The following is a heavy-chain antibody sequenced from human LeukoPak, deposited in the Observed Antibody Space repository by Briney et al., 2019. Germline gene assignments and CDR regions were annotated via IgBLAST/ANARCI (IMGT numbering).Heavy chain of an antibody. J-gene: IGHJ4*02. CDR3: AREGYYYDSSGYRGFDY. D-gene: IGHD3-22*01. Sequence: GASVKVSCKASGGTFSSYAISWVRQAPGQGLEWMGGIIPIFGAANYAQKFQGRVTITADESTSTAYMELSSLRSEDTAVYYCAREGYYYDSSGYRGFDYWGQGTLVTVSS. V-gene: IGHV1-69*13. CDR2: IIPIFGAA. CDR1: GGTFSSYA.